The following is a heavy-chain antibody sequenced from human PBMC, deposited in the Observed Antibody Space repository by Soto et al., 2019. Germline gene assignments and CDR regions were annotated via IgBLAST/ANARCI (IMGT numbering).Heavy chain of an antibody. Sequence: LSLTCAVYGGSFSGYYWSWIRQPPGKGLEWIGEINHSGSTDYNPSLKSRVTISVDTSKNQFSLKLSSVTAADTAVYYCARGQYYYDSSGYLSWGQGTLVTVSS. CDR1: GGSFSGYY. CDR2: INHSGST. V-gene: IGHV4-34*01. D-gene: IGHD3-22*01. J-gene: IGHJ4*02. CDR3: ARGQYYYDSSGYLS.